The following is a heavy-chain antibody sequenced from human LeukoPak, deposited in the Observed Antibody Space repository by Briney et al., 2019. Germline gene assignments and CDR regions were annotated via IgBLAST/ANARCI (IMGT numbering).Heavy chain of an antibody. J-gene: IGHJ4*02. CDR2: ISGSGGST. D-gene: IGHD5-24*01. CDR3: ARLGDGYKLFDY. CDR1: GFTFSSYA. V-gene: IGHV3-23*01. Sequence: PGGSLRLSCAASGFTFSSYAMSWVRQAPGKGLEWVSAISGSGGSTYYADSVKGRFTISRDNSKNTLYLQMNSLRAEDTAVYYCARLGDGYKLFDYWGQGTLVTVSS.